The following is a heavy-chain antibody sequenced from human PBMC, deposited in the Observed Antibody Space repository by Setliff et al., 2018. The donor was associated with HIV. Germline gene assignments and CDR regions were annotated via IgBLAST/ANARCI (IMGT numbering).Heavy chain of an antibody. V-gene: IGHV4-59*11. J-gene: IGHJ4*02. D-gene: IGHD4-4*01. CDR3: TRGGSMTTLTT. CDR1: GGSISSHY. Sequence: SETLSLTCSVSGGSISSHYWSWIRQPPGKGLEWIGYVYYSGITNYNASLKSRVTISVDTSKNQFSLRLSSVTAADTAVYYCTRGGSMTTLTTWGQGTLVTVSS. CDR2: VYYSGIT.